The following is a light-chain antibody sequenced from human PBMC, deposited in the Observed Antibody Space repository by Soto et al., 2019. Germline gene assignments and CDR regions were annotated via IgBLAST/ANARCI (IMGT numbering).Light chain of an antibody. CDR1: SSDVVSYNL. J-gene: IGLJ1*01. V-gene: IGLV2-23*01. CDR3: YSYAGSDTSYV. Sequence: QSVLTQPACVSGSPGQSITISCTGTSSDVVSYNLVSWYQQHPGKAPKLMIYEGSKRPSGVSNRFSGSKSGNTASLTISGLQAEDEADYYCYSYAGSDTSYVFGTGTKVTVL. CDR2: EGS.